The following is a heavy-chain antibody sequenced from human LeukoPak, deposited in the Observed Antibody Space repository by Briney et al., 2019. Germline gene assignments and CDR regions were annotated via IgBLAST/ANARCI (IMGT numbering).Heavy chain of an antibody. CDR3: ARGGNSSPKGRPSHSWYFDL. D-gene: IGHD6-13*01. V-gene: IGHV4-34*01. CDR2: INPSGSA. CDR1: GGSFTGYY. J-gene: IGHJ2*01. Sequence: SHTLSLTCAVHGGSFTGYYWSCIRHPPGKGLDWIGEINPSGSANYNPSLKSRVTISIDTSKKQFSLKLSSVTAADTAVYYCARGGNSSPKGRPSHSWYFDLWGRGTPVTVSS.